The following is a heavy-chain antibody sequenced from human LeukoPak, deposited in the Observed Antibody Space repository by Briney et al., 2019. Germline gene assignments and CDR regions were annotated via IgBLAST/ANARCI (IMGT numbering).Heavy chain of an antibody. CDR3: TRSGSRHPYHFDS. CDR1: GFSVRTTY. D-gene: IGHD3-22*01. J-gene: IGHJ4*02. Sequence: GGSLRLSCAASGFSVRTTYMSWVRQAPGKGLEWVSVLYTGGGTDHADSVKGRFTISRDNSKNTLSLQMNSLRVEDTGIYYCTRSGSRHPYHFDSWGQGTLVTVSS. CDR2: LYTGGGT. V-gene: IGHV3-53*01.